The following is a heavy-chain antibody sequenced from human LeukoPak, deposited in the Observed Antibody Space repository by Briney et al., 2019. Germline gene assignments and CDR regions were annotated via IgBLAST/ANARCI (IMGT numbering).Heavy chain of an antibody. V-gene: IGHV5-10-1*01. D-gene: IGHD1-14*01. CDR1: GYSFTSYW. CDR3: ATSAEGY. J-gene: IGHJ4*02. CDR2: IDPSDSYT. Sequence: NPGESLKISCKGSGYSFTSYWIDWVRQMPGKGLEWMGRIDPSDSYTNYSPSFQGHATISADKSISTAYLQWSTLKASDTAMYYCATSAEGYWGQGTLVTVSS.